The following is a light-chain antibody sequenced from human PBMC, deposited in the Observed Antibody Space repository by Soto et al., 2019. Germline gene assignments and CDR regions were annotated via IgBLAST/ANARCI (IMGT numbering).Light chain of an antibody. J-gene: IGKJ3*01. V-gene: IGKV1-27*01. Sequence: DIRMTQSPSSLSASVGDRVTITCRASQGISNYLAWYQQKPGKVPNLLIYGASTLQSGVPSRYSGSGSGTDFTLTISSLQPEDVATYYCQNYNSFSQFTFGPGTKVDIK. CDR3: QNYNSFSQFT. CDR1: QGISNY. CDR2: GAS.